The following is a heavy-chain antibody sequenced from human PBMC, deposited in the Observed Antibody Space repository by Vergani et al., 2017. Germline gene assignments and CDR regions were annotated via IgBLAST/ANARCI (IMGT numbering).Heavy chain of an antibody. J-gene: IGHJ4*02. D-gene: IGHD4-11*01. CDR3: AKERIGYSNYPADY. CDR2: ISYDGSNK. Sequence: VQLVESGGGLVQPGGSLRLSCAASGFTFSSYGMHWVRQAPGKGLEWVAVISYDGSNKYYADSVKGRFTISRDNSKNTLYLQMNSLRAEDTAVYYCAKERIGYSNYPADYWGQGTLVTVSS. CDR1: GFTFSSYG. V-gene: IGHV3-30*18.